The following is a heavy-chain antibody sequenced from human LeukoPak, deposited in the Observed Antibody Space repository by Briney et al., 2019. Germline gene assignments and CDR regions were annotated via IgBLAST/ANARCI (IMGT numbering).Heavy chain of an antibody. Sequence: GGSLRLSCAASGFTFSSYSMNWVRQAPGKGLEWVSYISSSGSTIYYADSVRRRFTISRDNAKNSLYLQMKSLRAEDTAVYYCAREKAEYCSSTSCLIDHWGQGTLVTVSS. CDR1: GFTFSSYS. D-gene: IGHD2-2*01. CDR3: AREKAEYCSSTSCLIDH. V-gene: IGHV3-48*04. CDR2: ISSSGSTI. J-gene: IGHJ4*02.